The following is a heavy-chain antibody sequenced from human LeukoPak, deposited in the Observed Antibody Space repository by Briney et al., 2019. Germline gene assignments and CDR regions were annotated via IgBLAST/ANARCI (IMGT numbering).Heavy chain of an antibody. V-gene: IGHV3-74*01. CDR1: GFTFSSYW. Sequence: GGPLRLSCAASGFTFSSYWMHWVRQAPGKGLVWVSRINSDGSSTSYADSVKGRFTISRDNAKNTLYLQMNSLRAEDTAVYYCARSDEYYYDSSGYYDPYFDYWGQGTLVTVSS. CDR3: ARSDEYYYDSSGYYDPYFDY. D-gene: IGHD3-22*01. CDR2: INSDGSST. J-gene: IGHJ4*02.